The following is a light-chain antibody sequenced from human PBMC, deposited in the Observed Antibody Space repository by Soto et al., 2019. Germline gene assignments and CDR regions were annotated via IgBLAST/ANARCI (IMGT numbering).Light chain of an antibody. CDR2: DAS. J-gene: IGKJ5*01. CDR3: QQYGSSPPIT. V-gene: IGKV3-20*01. Sequence: IVLTQYPATLSLSPGERATLSCRASQYITIYLAWYQQKPGQAPRLLIYDASNRATGIPDRFSGSGSGTDFTLTISILEPEDFAVYYCQQYGSSPPITFCQRTRLEIK. CDR1: QYITIY.